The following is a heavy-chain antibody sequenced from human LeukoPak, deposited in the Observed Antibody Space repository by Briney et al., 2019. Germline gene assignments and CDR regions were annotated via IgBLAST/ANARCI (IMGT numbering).Heavy chain of an antibody. CDR2: IFSGGSARYNPYSGST. CDR1: GGSISGYY. CDR3: ARDRGLSEY. D-gene: IGHD3-10*01. Sequence: SETLSLTCTVSGGSISGYYWSWIRQPPGKGLEWIGYIFSGGSARYNPYSGSTNYNPSLKSRLTISVDTSKNQFSLKLNSVTAADTAVYYCARDRGLSEYWGQGTLVTVSS. V-gene: IGHV4-59*01. J-gene: IGHJ1*01.